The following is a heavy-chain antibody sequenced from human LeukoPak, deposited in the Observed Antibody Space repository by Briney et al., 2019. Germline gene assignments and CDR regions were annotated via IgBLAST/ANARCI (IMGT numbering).Heavy chain of an antibody. V-gene: IGHV3-23*01. D-gene: IGHD3-22*01. J-gene: IGHJ4*02. CDR1: GFTFSSYA. Sequence: PGGSLRVSCAASGFTFSSYAMSWVRQAPGKGLEWVSAISGSGGNTYYIDSVKGRFTISRDNSKNTLDLQMNSLRAEDTAVYYCAKDVRRISMIGVVRRGHYFDYWGQGILVTVSS. CDR2: ISGSGGNT. CDR3: AKDVRRISMIGVVRRGHYFDY.